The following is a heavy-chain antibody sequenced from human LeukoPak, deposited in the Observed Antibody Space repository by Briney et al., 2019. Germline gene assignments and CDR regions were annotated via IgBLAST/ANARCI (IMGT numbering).Heavy chain of an antibody. CDR3: ARVDGGYYSNWFDP. J-gene: IGHJ5*02. Sequence: PSETLSLTCTVSGGSISSYYWSWIRQPPGKGLEWIGYIYYSGSTYYNPSLKSRVTISVDTSKNQFSLKLSSVTAADTAVYYCARVDGGYYSNWFDPWGQGTLVTVSS. CDR1: GGSISSYY. D-gene: IGHD3-22*01. CDR2: IYYSGST. V-gene: IGHV4-30-4*08.